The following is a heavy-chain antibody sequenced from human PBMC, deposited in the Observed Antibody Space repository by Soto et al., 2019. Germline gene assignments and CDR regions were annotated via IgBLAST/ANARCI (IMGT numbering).Heavy chain of an antibody. CDR3: ARGGVTMVRGVINFDY. V-gene: IGHV4-34*01. Sequence: SETLSLTCAVYGGSFSGYYWSWIRQPPGKGLEWIGEINHSGSTNYNPSLKSRVTISVYTSKNQFSLKLSSVTAADTAVYYCARGGVTMVRGVINFDYWGQGTLVTVSS. CDR2: INHSGST. CDR1: GGSFSGYY. D-gene: IGHD3-10*01. J-gene: IGHJ4*02.